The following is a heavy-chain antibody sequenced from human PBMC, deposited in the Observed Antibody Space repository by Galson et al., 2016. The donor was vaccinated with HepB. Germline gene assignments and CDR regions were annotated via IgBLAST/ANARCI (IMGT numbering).Heavy chain of an antibody. Sequence: LSLTCAVSGGTISSGDWWSWVRQTPGNGLEWIGEIYHSGNTNYNPSLKSRVTISIDESKNHFSLKLTSVTAADTAVYYCARGEYQLLYTWFDSWGQGILVTVSS. J-gene: IGHJ5*01. D-gene: IGHD2-2*01. V-gene: IGHV4-4*02. CDR3: ARGEYQLLYTWFDS. CDR2: IYHSGNT. CDR1: GGTISSGDW.